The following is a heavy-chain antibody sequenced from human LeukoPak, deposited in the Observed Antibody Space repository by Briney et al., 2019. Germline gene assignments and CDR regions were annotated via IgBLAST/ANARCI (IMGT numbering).Heavy chain of an antibody. CDR1: GYTFTGYY. J-gene: IGHJ4*02. CDR3: ARDTAAWELRTILDY. D-gene: IGHD1-26*01. CDR2: INPNSGGT. V-gene: IGHV1-2*02. Sequence: DSVKVSCKASGYTFTGYYMHWVRQAPGQGLEWMGWINPNSGGTNYAQKFQGRVTMTRDTSISTAYMELSRLRSDDTAVYYCARDTAAWELRTILDYWGQGTLVTVSS.